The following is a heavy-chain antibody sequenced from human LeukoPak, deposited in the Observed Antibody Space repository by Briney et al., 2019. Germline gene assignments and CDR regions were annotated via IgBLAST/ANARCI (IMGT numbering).Heavy chain of an antibody. CDR2: IRSKANSYAT. V-gene: IGHV3-73*01. D-gene: IGHD3-16*02. J-gene: IGHJ4*02. Sequence: GGSLRLSCAASGFSFSGSAMHWVRQASGKGLEWVGCIRSKANSYATVYAASVKGRFTISRDDSKNTAYLQMNSLKTEDTAVYYCLGELSPFDYWGQGTLVTVSS. CDR3: LGELSPFDY. CDR1: GFSFSGSA.